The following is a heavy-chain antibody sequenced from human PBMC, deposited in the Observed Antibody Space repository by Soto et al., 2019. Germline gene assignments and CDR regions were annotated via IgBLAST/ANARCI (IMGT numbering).Heavy chain of an antibody. CDR1: GFTFSSYS. D-gene: IGHD6-19*01. V-gene: IGHV3-48*02. Sequence: EVQLVESGGGLVQPGGSLRLSCAASGFTFSSYSINWVRQAPGKGLEWSSYISSSSSTIYYAGSVKGRFTISRDNAKYSLSLQMTSLRDEDTAVYYCARDRSSPYYGLDVWGQGTTVTVSS. CDR2: ISSSSSTI. CDR3: ARDRSSPYYGLDV. J-gene: IGHJ6*02.